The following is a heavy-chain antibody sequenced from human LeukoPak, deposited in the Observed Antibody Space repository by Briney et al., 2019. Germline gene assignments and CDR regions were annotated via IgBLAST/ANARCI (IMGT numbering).Heavy chain of an antibody. Sequence: DSVKVSCTVSGYTFTGYYMHWVRQPPGQGLEWMGWINPNSGGTNYAQKIQGRVIMMRDTTISTAYMELSRLRSDDTAVYYCATEVKPRIAAAHYYYYYMEVWGKGTTVTVSS. D-gene: IGHD6-13*01. CDR2: INPNSGGT. CDR3: ATEVKPRIAAAHYYYYYMEV. V-gene: IGHV1-2*02. CDR1: GYTFTGYY. J-gene: IGHJ6*03.